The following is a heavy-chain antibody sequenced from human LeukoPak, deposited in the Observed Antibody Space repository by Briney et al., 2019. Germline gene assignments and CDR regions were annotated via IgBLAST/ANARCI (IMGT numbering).Heavy chain of an antibody. J-gene: IGHJ3*02. V-gene: IGHV4-59*01. CDR1: GSSFSSSY. CDR3: VRGNYDNRGYSNAFDI. D-gene: IGHD3-22*01. Sequence: PSETLSLTCTVSGSSFSSSYWSWVRQPPGKRLEWIGFIYYNGNTNSNPSLKSRVTISADTSKNQFSLKLTSVNAADTDVYYCVRGNYDNRGYSNAFDIWGQGAMVTVSS. CDR2: IYYNGNT.